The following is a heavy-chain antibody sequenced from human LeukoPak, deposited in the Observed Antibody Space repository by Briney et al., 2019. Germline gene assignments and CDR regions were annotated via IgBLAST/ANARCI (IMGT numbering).Heavy chain of an antibody. V-gene: IGHV1-18*01. J-gene: IGHJ4*02. CDR2: ISAYNGNT. Sequence: GASVKVSCKASGYTFTSYGISWVRQAPGQGLEWMGWISAYNGNTNYAQKLQGRVTMTTGTSTSTAYMELSSLRSEDTAVYYCASPDDSSGYPHPFDYWGQGTLVTVSS. CDR1: GYTFTSYG. CDR3: ASPDDSSGYPHPFDY. D-gene: IGHD3-22*01.